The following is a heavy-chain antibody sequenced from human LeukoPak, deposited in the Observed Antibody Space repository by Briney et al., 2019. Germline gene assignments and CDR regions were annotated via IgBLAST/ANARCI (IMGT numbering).Heavy chain of an antibody. D-gene: IGHD1-26*01. CDR3: ARDRIVGATGVPRY. J-gene: IGHJ4*02. CDR1: GFTFSSYS. Sequence: GGSLRLSCAASGFTFSSYSMNWVRQAPGKGLEWVSSISSSSSYIYYADSVKGRFTISRDNAKNSLYLQMNSLRAEDTAVCYGARDRIVGATGVPRYWGQGTLVTVSS. V-gene: IGHV3-21*01. CDR2: ISSSSSYI.